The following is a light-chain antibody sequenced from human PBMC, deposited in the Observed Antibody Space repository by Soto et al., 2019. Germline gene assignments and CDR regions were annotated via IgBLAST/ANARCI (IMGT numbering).Light chain of an antibody. CDR2: AAS. CDR3: QKYNSAPRT. J-gene: IGKJ3*01. V-gene: IGKV1-27*01. Sequence: DIQMTQSPSSLSASVGDRVTITCRASQGISNYLAWYQQKPGKVPKLLIYAASTLQSGVPSRFSGSGSGTDFALTISSLQPADVATYYCQKYNSAPRTFGPGNKVDIK. CDR1: QGISNY.